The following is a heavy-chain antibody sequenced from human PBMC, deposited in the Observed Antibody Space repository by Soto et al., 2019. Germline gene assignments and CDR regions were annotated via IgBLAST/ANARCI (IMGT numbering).Heavy chain of an antibody. CDR2: ISAYNGNT. V-gene: IGHV1-18*01. J-gene: IGHJ5*02. D-gene: IGHD3-22*01. Sequence: ASVKVSCKASGYTFTSYGISWVRQAPGQGLEWMGWISAYNGNTNYAQKLQGRVTMTTDTSTSTAYMELRSLRSDDTAVYYCARDLDSGYYFAWFDPWGQGTLVTVSS. CDR1: GYTFTSYG. CDR3: ARDLDSGYYFAWFDP.